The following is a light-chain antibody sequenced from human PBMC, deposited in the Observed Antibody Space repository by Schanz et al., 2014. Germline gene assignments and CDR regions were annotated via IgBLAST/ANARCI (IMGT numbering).Light chain of an antibody. CDR2: GAS. Sequence: EIVLTQSPGTLSLSPGERATLSCRASQSLSRSYLAWYQQKPGQAPRLLIHGASTKATGIPDRFSGSGSGTDFTLTISRLEPEDVAEYYCQQYDNFYTFGQGTKLESK. CDR3: QQYDNFYT. V-gene: IGKV3-20*01. CDR1: QSLSRSY. J-gene: IGKJ2*01.